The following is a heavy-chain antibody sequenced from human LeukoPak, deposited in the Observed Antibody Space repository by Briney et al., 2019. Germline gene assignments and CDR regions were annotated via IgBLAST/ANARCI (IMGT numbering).Heavy chain of an antibody. Sequence: PGGSLRLSCAASGFTFSKSNVNWVRQAPGKGRKWFSSISTSSLYIYYADSVKGRFTISRDNAKNSLYLQMNSLRAEDTAVYYCARDSALYYYDSSGYIYWGQGTLVTVSS. CDR3: ARDSALYYYDSSGYIY. J-gene: IGHJ4*02. CDR1: GFTFSKSN. D-gene: IGHD3-22*01. CDR2: ISTSSLYI. V-gene: IGHV3-21*01.